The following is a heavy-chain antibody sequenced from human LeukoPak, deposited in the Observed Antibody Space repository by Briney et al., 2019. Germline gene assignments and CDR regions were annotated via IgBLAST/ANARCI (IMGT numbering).Heavy chain of an antibody. CDR2: ISSSSSTI. D-gene: IGHD3-3*01. CDR1: GFTFSSYS. J-gene: IGHJ4*02. V-gene: IGHV3-48*01. Sequence: GGSLRLSCAASGFTFSSYSMSWVRQAPGKGLEWVSYISSSSSTIYCADSVKGRFTISRDNAKNSLYLQMNSLRAEDTAVYYCARVRDFWSGYYDYWGQGTLVTVSS. CDR3: ARVRDFWSGYYDY.